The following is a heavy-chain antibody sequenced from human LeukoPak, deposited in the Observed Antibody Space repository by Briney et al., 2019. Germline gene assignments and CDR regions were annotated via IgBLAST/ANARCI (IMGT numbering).Heavy chain of an antibody. Sequence: GGSLRLSGVASGYTFSNKYMSWFRQAPGKGLEWVSVLYNAGSTYYADSVKGRCTISRDNSKNTLYLQMYSLRAEDTAVYYCASLKGLFDYFDYWGQGILVTVYS. V-gene: IGHV3-53*01. CDR2: LYNAGST. CDR1: GYTFSNKY. D-gene: IGHD3-22*01. J-gene: IGHJ4*02. CDR3: ASLKGLFDYFDY.